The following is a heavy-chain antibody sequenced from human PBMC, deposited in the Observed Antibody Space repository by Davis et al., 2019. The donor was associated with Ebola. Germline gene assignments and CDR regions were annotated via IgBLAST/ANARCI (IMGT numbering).Heavy chain of an antibody. Sequence: AASVKVSCKASGYTFTSYYMHWVRQAPGQGLEWMGRINPNSGGTNYAQKFQGRVTITADKSTSTAYMELSSLRSEDTAVYYCARPLAAAGLHDAFDIWGQGTMVTVSS. J-gene: IGHJ3*02. CDR1: GYTFTSYY. CDR3: ARPLAAAGLHDAFDI. D-gene: IGHD6-13*01. CDR2: INPNSGGT. V-gene: IGHV1-2*06.